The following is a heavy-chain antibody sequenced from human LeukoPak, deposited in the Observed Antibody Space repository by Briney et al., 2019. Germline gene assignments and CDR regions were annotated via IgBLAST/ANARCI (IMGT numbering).Heavy chain of an antibody. D-gene: IGHD2-15*01. Sequence: SETLSLTCAVYGGSFSGYYWSRIHQPPGKGLEWIGEINHSGSTNYNPSLKSRVAISVDTSKNQFSLKLSSVTAADTAVYYCASSGSNHYWGQGTLVTVSS. V-gene: IGHV4-34*01. J-gene: IGHJ4*02. CDR1: GGSFSGYY. CDR3: ASSGSNHY. CDR2: INHSGST.